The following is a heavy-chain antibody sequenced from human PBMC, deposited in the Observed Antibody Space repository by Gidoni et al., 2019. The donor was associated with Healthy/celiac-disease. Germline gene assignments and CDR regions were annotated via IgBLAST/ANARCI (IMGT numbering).Heavy chain of an antibody. CDR3: ARENKIRITMVRGTKGAFDI. V-gene: IGHV4-31*03. Sequence: QVQLQESGPGLVKPSQTLSLTCTVSGGSISSGGYYWSWIRQHPGQGLEWIGYIYYSGSTSHNPSLKSRVTISVDTSKNQFSLKLSSVTAADTAVYYCARENKIRITMVRGTKGAFDIWGQGTMVTVSS. CDR1: GGSISSGGYY. D-gene: IGHD3-10*01. CDR2: IYYSGST. J-gene: IGHJ3*02.